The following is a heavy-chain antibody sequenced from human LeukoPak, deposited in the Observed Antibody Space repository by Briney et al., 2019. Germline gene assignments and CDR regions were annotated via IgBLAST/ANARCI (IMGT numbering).Heavy chain of an antibody. J-gene: IGHJ4*02. D-gene: IGHD1-26*01. V-gene: IGHV4-39*01. CDR3: ARHQGGRSKIDY. CDR2: IYYSGIT. CDR1: GGSIATSTYY. Sequence: SETLSLTCTVSGGSIATSTYYWDWIRQPPGRGLEWIGNIYYSGITYYNPSLKSRVTISVDTSKNHFSLKLTSVTAADTAVYYCARHQGGRSKIDYWGQGTLFTASS.